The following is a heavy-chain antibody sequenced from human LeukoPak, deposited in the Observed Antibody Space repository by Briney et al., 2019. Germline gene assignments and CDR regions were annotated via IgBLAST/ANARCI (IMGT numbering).Heavy chain of an antibody. CDR3: AKDRGSGSYRA. D-gene: IGHD3-10*01. CDR2: ISGSGGST. CDR1: GFTFSSYA. V-gene: IGHV3-23*01. J-gene: IGHJ5*02. Sequence: GGSLRLSCAASGFTFSSYAMSWVRQAPGRGLEWVSAISGSGGSTYYADSVKGRFTISRDNSKNTLYLQMNSLRAEDTAVYYCAKDRGSGSYRAWGQGTLVTVSS.